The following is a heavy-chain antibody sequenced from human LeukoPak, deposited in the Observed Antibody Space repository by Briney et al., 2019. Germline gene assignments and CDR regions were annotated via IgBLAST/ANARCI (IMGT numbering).Heavy chain of an antibody. J-gene: IGHJ6*02. V-gene: IGHV3-23*01. CDR2: ISGASIIP. Sequence: PGGSLRLSCAASGFNFASYAMTWVRQAPGKGLEWVSTISGASIIPHFADSVKDRFTISRDNSKETLYLQMNSLRAEDTAVYYCATARDFCSGGSCYLVPMYVWGQGSTVTVSS. CDR1: GFNFASYA. D-gene: IGHD2-15*01. CDR3: ATARDFCSGGSCYLVPMYV.